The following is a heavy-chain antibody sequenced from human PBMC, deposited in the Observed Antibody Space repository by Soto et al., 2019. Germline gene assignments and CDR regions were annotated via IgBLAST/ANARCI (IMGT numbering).Heavy chain of an antibody. V-gene: IGHV1-69*02. CDR2: IIPILGIA. Sequence: SVKVSCKASGGTFSSYTISWVRQAPGQGLEWMGRIIPILGIANYAQKFQGRVTITADKSTSTAYMELSSLRSEDTAVYYCATIPYSGYEFYYYYMDVWAKGTTVTVSS. J-gene: IGHJ6*03. CDR1: GGTFSSYT. D-gene: IGHD5-12*01. CDR3: ATIPYSGYEFYYYYMDV.